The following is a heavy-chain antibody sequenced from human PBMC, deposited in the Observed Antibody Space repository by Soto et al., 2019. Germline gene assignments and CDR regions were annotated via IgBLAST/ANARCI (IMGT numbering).Heavy chain of an antibody. CDR3: AMDGGFAELEY. J-gene: IGHJ4*02. CDR1: GDTFSGYP. V-gene: IGHV1-69*18. Sequence: QVQLVQSGAELKKPGSSVKVSCKASGDTFSGYPINWVRQAPGEGLEWMGRIIPVFGTTNDAQRFEGRVTFTADESTNTPYVELSGLLSEDTAVYYCAMDGGFAELEYWAPGTRVPATS. CDR2: IIPVFGTT. D-gene: IGHD3-16*01.